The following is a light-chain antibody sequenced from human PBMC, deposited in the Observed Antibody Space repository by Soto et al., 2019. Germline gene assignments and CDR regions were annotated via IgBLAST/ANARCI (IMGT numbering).Light chain of an antibody. J-gene: IGKJ2*01. Sequence: EIVLTQSPGSLSLSSGERATLSCRASQSVSSSYLAWYQQIPGQAPRLLIYDASSRATGIPDRFSGSGSGTDFTLTISSLQSEDFAVYYCQQYNSRPTFGQGTKVDIK. CDR3: QQYNSRPT. CDR2: DAS. V-gene: IGKV3-20*01. CDR1: QSVSSSY.